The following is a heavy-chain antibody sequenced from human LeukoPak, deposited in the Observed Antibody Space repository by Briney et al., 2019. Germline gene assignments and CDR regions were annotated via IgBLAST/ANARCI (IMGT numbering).Heavy chain of an antibody. CDR2: IWYDGSNK. Sequence: GGSLRLSCAASGFTFSSYGMHWVRQAPGKGLEWVAVIWYDGSNKYYADSVKGRFTISRDNSKNTLYLQMNSLRAEDTAVYYCARVVYDFWSAYDYWGQGTLVTVSS. CDR3: ARVVYDFWSAYDY. J-gene: IGHJ4*02. CDR1: GFTFSSYG. D-gene: IGHD3-3*01. V-gene: IGHV3-33*01.